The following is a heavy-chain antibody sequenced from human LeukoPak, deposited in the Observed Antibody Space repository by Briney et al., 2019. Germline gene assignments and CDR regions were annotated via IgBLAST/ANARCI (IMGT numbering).Heavy chain of an antibody. Sequence: GGSLRLSCAASGFTFSSYWMHWVRQAPGKGLVWVSRINSDGSSTSYADPVKGRFTISRDNAKNTLYLQMNSLRAEDTAVYYCARVTKAYYDMPDYWGQGTLVTVSS. V-gene: IGHV3-74*01. J-gene: IGHJ4*02. CDR1: GFTFSSYW. CDR2: INSDGSST. CDR3: ARVTKAYYDMPDY. D-gene: IGHD3-9*01.